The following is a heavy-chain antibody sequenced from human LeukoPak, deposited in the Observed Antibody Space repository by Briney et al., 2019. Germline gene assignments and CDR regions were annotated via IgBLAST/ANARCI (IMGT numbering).Heavy chain of an antibody. J-gene: IGHJ3*02. CDR2: IYYSGST. CDR1: GGSISSSSYY. D-gene: IGHD3-16*01. CDR3: ARSVPGGGFDI. V-gene: IGHV4-39*01. Sequence: SETLSLTCTVSGGSISSSSYYWGWIRQPPGKGLEWIGSIYYSGSTYYNPSLKSRVTISVDTSKNQFSLKLSSVTAADTAVYYCARSVPGGGFDIWGQGTMVTVSS.